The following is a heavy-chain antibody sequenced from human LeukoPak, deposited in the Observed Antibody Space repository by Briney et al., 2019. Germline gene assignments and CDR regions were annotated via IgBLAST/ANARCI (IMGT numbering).Heavy chain of an antibody. CDR2: VHLDGRT. CDR3: AREGGFYRPLDY. V-gene: IGHV4-61*01. Sequence: PSETLSLTCTVSGDSVSSDSYYWSWIRQPPGKGLEWIGEVHLDGRTNYNPSLESRLTLSVDVSATQVSLKLTSVTAADTAVYYCAREGGFYRPLDYSGQGTLVTVSS. D-gene: IGHD3-3*01. J-gene: IGHJ4*02. CDR1: GDSVSSDSYY.